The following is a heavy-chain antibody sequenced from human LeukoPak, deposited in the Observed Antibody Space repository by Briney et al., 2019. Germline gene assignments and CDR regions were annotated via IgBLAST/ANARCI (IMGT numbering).Heavy chain of an antibody. Sequence: SETLTLTCTVSGGSISSFYWSWIRQPPEKGLKWIGYIHNSESTNYNPSLRSRVTISVDTSKNQLSLKLSSVTAADTAIYYCARGRVHGSTSWLAWGQGTLVTVSS. CDR2: IHNSEST. CDR1: GGSISSFY. D-gene: IGHD2-2*01. J-gene: IGHJ5*02. CDR3: ARGRVHGSTSWLA. V-gene: IGHV4-59*01.